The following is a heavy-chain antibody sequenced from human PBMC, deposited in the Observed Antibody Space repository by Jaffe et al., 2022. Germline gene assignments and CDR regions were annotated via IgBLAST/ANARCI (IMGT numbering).Heavy chain of an antibody. V-gene: IGHV4-38-2*01. CDR1: GYSISSGYY. CDR3: TAAAEGY. D-gene: IGHD6-13*01. Sequence: QVQLQESGPGLVKPSETLSLTCAVSGYSISSGYYWGWIRQPPGKGLEWIGSIYHSGSTYYNPSLKSRVTISVDTSKNQFSLKLSSVTAADTAVYYCTAAAEGYWGQGTLVTVSS. J-gene: IGHJ4*02. CDR2: IYHSGST.